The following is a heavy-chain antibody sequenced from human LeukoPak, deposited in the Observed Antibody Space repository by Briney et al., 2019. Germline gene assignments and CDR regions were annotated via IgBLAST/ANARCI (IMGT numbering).Heavy chain of an antibody. D-gene: IGHD2-2*01. Sequence: GGSLRLSCVASGFTFSRFEMNWVRQAPGKGLEWVSYISGSGSSIYYADSVKGRFTISRDNAKNSLYLQMNSLRGEGTAVYYCARDMGYCSSSNCYTYYLDYWGQGTLVTVSS. CDR1: GFTFSRFE. CDR3: ARDMGYCSSSNCYTYYLDY. CDR2: ISGSGSSI. V-gene: IGHV3-48*03. J-gene: IGHJ4*02.